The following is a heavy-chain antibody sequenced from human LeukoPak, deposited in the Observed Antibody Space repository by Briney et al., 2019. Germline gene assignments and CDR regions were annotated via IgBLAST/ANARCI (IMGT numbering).Heavy chain of an antibody. D-gene: IGHD3-9*01. V-gene: IGHV4-39*01. CDR2: IYYSGST. Sequence: PSETLSLTCTVSGGSISSSSYYWGWIRQPPGKGLEWIGSIYYSGSTYYNPSLKSRVTISVDTSKNQFSLKLSSVTAADTAVYYCARVKRYWLRYLLRDVGCFDYWGQGTLVTVSS. J-gene: IGHJ4*02. CDR1: GGSISSSSYY. CDR3: ARVKRYWLRYLLRDVGCFDY.